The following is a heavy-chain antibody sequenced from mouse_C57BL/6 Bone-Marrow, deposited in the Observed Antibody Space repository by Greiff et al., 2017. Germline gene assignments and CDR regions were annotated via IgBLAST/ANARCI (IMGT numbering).Heavy chain of an antibody. V-gene: IGHV14-4*01. CDR3: TPPITTVVATDWYFDG. D-gene: IGHD1-1*01. CDR2: IDPEDGDT. CDR1: GFNIKDDY. Sequence: EVQLQQSGAELVRPGASVKLSCTASGFNIKDDYMHWVKQRPEQGLEWIGWIDPEDGDTEYASKFQGKATITADTSSNTAYLQLSSLTSEDTAVYYCTPPITTVVATDWYFDGWCTGTTVTVSS. J-gene: IGHJ1*03.